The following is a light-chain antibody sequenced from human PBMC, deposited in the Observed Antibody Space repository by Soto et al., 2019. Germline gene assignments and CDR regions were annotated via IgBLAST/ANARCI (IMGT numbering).Light chain of an antibody. CDR1: QSVSSCY. CDR2: GAS. J-gene: IGKJ2*01. CDR3: QQYDSSRYT. Sequence: EIVLTQSPCTLSLSPGERATLSCRASQSVSSCYLAWYQQKAGEAPRLLIYGASSTATGIPARFSGSGSGTDFTLTISRLEPEDFATYYCQQYDSSRYTFGQGTKLEIK. V-gene: IGKV3-20*01.